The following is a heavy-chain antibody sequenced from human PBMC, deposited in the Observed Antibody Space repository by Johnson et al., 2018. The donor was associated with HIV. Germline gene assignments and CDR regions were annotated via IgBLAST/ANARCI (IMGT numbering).Heavy chain of an antibody. V-gene: IGHV3-20*04. CDR3: AKDQHGPLVPTVMRDDAFDI. J-gene: IGHJ3*02. CDR1: GFTFDDYG. Sequence: VQLVESGGGVVRPGGSLRLSCTASGFTFDDYGMSWVRQAPGKGLEWVSGINWNGGSTIYYADSVKGRFTISRDNSKNAVYLQMNSLGAGDTAVYYCAKDQHGPLVPTVMRDDAFDIWGQGTIVTVSS. CDR2: INWNGGSTI. D-gene: IGHD5-12*01.